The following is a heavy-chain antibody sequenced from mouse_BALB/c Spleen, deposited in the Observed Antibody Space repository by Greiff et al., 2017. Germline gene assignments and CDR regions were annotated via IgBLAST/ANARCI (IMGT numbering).Heavy chain of an antibody. D-gene: IGHD2-4*01. CDR1: GFTFSSYT. CDR2: ISNGGGST. Sequence: EVQLVESGGGLVQPGGSLKLSCAASGFTFSSYTMSWVRQTPEKRLEWVAYISNGGGSTYYPDTVKGRFTISRDNAKNTLYLQMSSLKSEDTAMYYCARPSTMITRGFAYWGQGTLVTVSA. CDR3: ARPSTMITRGFAY. V-gene: IGHV5-12-2*01. J-gene: IGHJ3*01.